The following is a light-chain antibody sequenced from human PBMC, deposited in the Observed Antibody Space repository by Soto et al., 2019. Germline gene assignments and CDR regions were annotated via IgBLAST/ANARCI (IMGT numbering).Light chain of an antibody. CDR1: QSVSSN. CDR3: QQYTNWPPLT. J-gene: IGKJ4*01. V-gene: IGKV3-15*01. CDR2: GAS. Sequence: EIVMTQSPATLSVSPGERATLSCRASQSVSSNLAWYQQKPGQAPRLLIYGASTRATGIPARFSGSGSGTEFTLTIRSLQSEDFAVYYCQQYTNWPPLTFGGGTKVEIK.